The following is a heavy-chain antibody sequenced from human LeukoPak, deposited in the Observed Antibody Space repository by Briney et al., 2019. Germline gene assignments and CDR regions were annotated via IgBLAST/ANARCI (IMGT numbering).Heavy chain of an antibody. J-gene: IGHJ6*03. CDR3: ARVNGDYGNYYYYYMDV. Sequence: GGSLRLSCAASGFTFTTYWMSWVRQPPGKGLEWVANIKQDGTEKYYVDSVKGRFTISRDNAKNSLYLQMNSLRAEDTAVYYCARVNGDYGNYYYYYMDVWGKGTTVTVSS. CDR2: IKQDGTEK. CDR1: GFTFTTYW. V-gene: IGHV3-7*01. D-gene: IGHD4-17*01.